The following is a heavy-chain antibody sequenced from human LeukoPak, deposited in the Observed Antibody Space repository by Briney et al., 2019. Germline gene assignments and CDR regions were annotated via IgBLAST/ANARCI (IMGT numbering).Heavy chain of an antibody. Sequence: GGSLRLSCAASGFTFDSYALNWVRQAPGKGLEWVSYIGGSGGTTYYADSVKGRFTITRDNSKNILYLQMNSLRAEDTAVYYCAKVPDGGWFEAFGIWGQGTMVTVSS. CDR1: GFTFDSYA. D-gene: IGHD2-15*01. CDR2: IGGSGGTT. CDR3: AKVPDGGWFEAFGI. V-gene: IGHV3-23*01. J-gene: IGHJ3*02.